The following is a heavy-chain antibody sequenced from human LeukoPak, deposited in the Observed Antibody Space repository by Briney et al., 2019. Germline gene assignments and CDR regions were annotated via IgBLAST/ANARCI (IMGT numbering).Heavy chain of an antibody. J-gene: IGHJ4*02. V-gene: IGHV3-23*01. Sequence: GGSLRLSCEASGFTFSSYEMNWVRQAPGKGLEWVSGISGSGSSTYYADSVKGRFTFSRDNSDNTLYLQMNSLRADDTAVYYCAKALGSSGWYDFDYWGQGTLVTVSS. D-gene: IGHD6-19*01. CDR2: ISGSGSST. CDR3: AKALGSSGWYDFDY. CDR1: GFTFSSYE.